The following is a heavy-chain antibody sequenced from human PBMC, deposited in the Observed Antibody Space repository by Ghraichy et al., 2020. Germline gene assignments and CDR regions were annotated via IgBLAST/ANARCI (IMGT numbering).Heavy chain of an antibody. CDR2: MYYSGTT. J-gene: IGHJ3*02. Sequence: SQTLSLTCTVSVDSISRAYYYWAWIRQLPGKGLEWIGYMYYSGTTYYNPSLKSRLTISGDTSKNQFSLHLNSVTAADTAVYYCARAGGRSVAPWDAFDIWGQGAMVTVSS. CDR3: ARAGGRSVAPWDAFDI. V-gene: IGHV4-31*03. CDR1: VDSISRAYYY. D-gene: IGHD3-16*01.